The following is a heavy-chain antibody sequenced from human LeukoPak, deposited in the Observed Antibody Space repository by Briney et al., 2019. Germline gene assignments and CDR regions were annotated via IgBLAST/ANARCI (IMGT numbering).Heavy chain of an antibody. J-gene: IGHJ5*01. CDR1: GFTFSNYW. D-gene: IGHD3-9*01. CDR3: VRDWDHFDFDS. V-gene: IGHV3-74*01. CDR2: IKGDGSHT. Sequence: PGGSLRLSCAASGFTFSNYWMRWVRQAPGKGLVWVSRIKGDGSHTIYADSVKGRFTISRDNAKHTLYLQMKSLRAEDTAVYYCVRDWDHFDFDSWGLGTLVTVSS.